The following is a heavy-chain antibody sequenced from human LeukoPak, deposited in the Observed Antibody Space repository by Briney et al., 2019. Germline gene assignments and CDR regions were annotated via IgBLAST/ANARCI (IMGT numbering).Heavy chain of an antibody. V-gene: IGHV3-15*01. D-gene: IGHD2-15*01. CDR1: GFTFSSYA. CDR2: IKSKTDGGTT. CDR3: TTDSSMVVAALVDIDY. Sequence: PGGSLRLSCAASGFTFSSYAMSWVRQAPGKGLEWVGRIKSKTDGGTTDYAAPVKGRFTISRDDSKNTLYLQMNSLKTEDTAVYYCTTDSSMVVAALVDIDYWGQGTLVTVSS. J-gene: IGHJ4*02.